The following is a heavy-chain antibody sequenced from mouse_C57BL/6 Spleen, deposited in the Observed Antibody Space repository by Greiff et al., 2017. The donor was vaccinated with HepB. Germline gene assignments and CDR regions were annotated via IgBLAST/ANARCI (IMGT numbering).Heavy chain of an antibody. CDR2: INPYNGGT. Sequence: EVQLQQSGPVLVKPGASVKMSCKASGYTFTDYYMNWVKQSHGKSLEWIGVINPYNGGTSYNQKFKGKATLTVDKSSSTAYMELNSLTSEDSAVYYCARRRLLPYAMDYWGQGTSVTVSS. D-gene: IGHD2-10*01. CDR1: GYTFTDYY. J-gene: IGHJ4*01. CDR3: ARRRLLPYAMDY. V-gene: IGHV1-19*01.